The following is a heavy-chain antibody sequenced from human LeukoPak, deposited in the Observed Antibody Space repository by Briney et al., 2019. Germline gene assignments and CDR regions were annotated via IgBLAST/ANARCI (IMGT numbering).Heavy chain of an antibody. Sequence: SGPALVKPTQTLTLTCTVSGFSLSTSGMCVNWIRQPPGKALEWLARIDWDDDKYYSTSLKTRLTISKDTSKNQVVLTMTNMDPVDTATYYCARTLRIFTVTYPHEGTSDYWGQGTLVTVSS. V-gene: IGHV2-70*11. J-gene: IGHJ4*02. CDR2: IDWDDDK. CDR3: ARTLRIFTVTYPHEGTSDY. D-gene: IGHD2-15*01. CDR1: GFSLSTSGMC.